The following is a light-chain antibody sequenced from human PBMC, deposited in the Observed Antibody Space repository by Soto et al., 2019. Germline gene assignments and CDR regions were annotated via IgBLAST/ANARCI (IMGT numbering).Light chain of an antibody. CDR3: ASYTRTTTLV. CDR1: ISDIGGYNF. V-gene: IGLV2-14*01. J-gene: IGLJ2*01. CDR2: DVN. Sequence: QPVLTQPASVSGSPGQSITISCTGTISDIGGYNFISWYQHHPGKAPKLVIYDVNNRPSGISYRFSGSKPGNTASLTISGLQAEDEADYYCASYTRTTTLVFGGGTKLTVL.